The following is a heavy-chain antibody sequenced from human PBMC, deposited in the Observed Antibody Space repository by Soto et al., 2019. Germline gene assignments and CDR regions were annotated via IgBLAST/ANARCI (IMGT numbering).Heavy chain of an antibody. CDR2: INHSGST. D-gene: IGHD3-3*01. Sequence: SETLSLTCAVNCGSFSGYYWSWIRQPPRKGLEWIGEINHSGSTNYNPSLKSRVTTSVDTSKNQFSLKLSSVTAADTAVYYCARVRDFWSGYYGYYYYYGMDVWGQGTTVS. J-gene: IGHJ6*02. V-gene: IGHV4-34*01. CDR1: CGSFSGYY. CDR3: ARVRDFWSGYYGYYYYYGMDV.